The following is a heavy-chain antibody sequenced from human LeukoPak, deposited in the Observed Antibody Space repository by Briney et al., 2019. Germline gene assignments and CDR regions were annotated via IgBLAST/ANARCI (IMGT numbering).Heavy chain of an antibody. D-gene: IGHD2-2*01. V-gene: IGHV3-21*01. Sequence: GGSLRLSCAASGFTFSSYSMNWVRQAPGKGLEWVSSISSSSSYIYYADSVKGRFTISRDNSKNTLYLQMNSLSAEDTAVYYCAKDMSSTSCYFDYWGQGTLVTVSS. CDR3: AKDMSSTSCYFDY. CDR1: GFTFSSYS. J-gene: IGHJ4*02. CDR2: ISSSSSYI.